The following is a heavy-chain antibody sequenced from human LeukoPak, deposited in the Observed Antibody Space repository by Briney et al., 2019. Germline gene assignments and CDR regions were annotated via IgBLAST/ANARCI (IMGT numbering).Heavy chain of an antibody. V-gene: IGHV4-59*01. CDR2: IYYSGST. Sequence: WETLSLSCTVSGGSISSYYWSWIRQPPGKGLEWIGYIYYSGSTNYNPSLKSRVTISVDTSKNQSTLKLTSVTAADTAVYYCASITNPYVPWGQGTLVTVSS. CDR3: ASITNPYVP. J-gene: IGHJ5*02. D-gene: IGHD3-10*01. CDR1: GGSISSYY.